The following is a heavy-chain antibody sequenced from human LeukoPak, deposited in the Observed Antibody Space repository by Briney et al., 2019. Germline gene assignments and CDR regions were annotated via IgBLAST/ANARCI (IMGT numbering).Heavy chain of an antibody. CDR1: CGSISSGGYY. Sequence: SQTLSLTCTVSCGSISSGGYYWSWIRQHPGKGLEWIGYIYYSGSTYYNPSLKSRVTISVDTSKNQFSLKLSSVTAAVTAVYYCARTRGYSGYDSPRFDYWGQGTLVTVSS. D-gene: IGHD5-12*01. V-gene: IGHV4-31*03. J-gene: IGHJ4*02. CDR2: IYYSGST. CDR3: ARTRGYSGYDSPRFDY.